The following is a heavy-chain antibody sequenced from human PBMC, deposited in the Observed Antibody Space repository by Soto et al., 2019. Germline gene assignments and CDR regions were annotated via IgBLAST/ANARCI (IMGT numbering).Heavy chain of an antibody. CDR2: ISGGGRAT. CDR1: AFNFSNFA. J-gene: IGHJ5*02. Sequence: GGSLRLSCAASAFNFSNFAMNWVRQAPGKGLEWVSAISGGGRATFYADSVKGRFATSRDNSKNTLFLQMNGLRAEDTAMYYCAKEYGRPPRFDPWGRGTLVTVSS. V-gene: IGHV3-23*01. CDR3: AKEYGRPPRFDP. D-gene: IGHD3-10*01.